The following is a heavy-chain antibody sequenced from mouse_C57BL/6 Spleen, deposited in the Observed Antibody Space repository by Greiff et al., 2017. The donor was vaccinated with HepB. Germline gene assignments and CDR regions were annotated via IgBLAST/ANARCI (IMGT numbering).Heavy chain of an antibody. D-gene: IGHD1-1*01. Sequence: EVQRVESGGGLVKPGGSLKLSCAASGFTFSDYGMHWVRQAPEKGLEWVAYISSGSSTIYYADTVKGRFTISRDNAKNTLFLQMTSLRSEDTAMYYCAKTTIYAMDYWGQGTSVTVSS. CDR2: ISSGSSTI. V-gene: IGHV5-17*01. J-gene: IGHJ4*01. CDR1: GFTFSDYG. CDR3: AKTTIYAMDY.